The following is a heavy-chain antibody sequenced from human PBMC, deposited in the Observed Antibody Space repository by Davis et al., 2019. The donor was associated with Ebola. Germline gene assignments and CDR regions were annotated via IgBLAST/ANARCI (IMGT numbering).Heavy chain of an antibody. D-gene: IGHD2-2*02. V-gene: IGHV3-7*01. J-gene: IGHJ6*02. CDR1: GFTFSSYW. CDR3: ARDRIVVVPAAILYYYYGMDV. CDR2: IKQDGSEK. Sequence: PGGSLTLSCAASGFTFSSYWMSWVRQAPGKGLEWVANIKQDGSEKYYVDSVKGRFTISRDNAKNSLYLQMNSLRAEDTAVYYCARDRIVVVPAAILYYYYGMDVWGQGTTVTVSS.